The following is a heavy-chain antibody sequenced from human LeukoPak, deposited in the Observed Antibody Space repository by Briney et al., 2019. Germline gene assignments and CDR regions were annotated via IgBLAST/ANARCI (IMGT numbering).Heavy chain of an antibody. CDR3: ASHLGFGELSSPIDY. J-gene: IGHJ4*02. D-gene: IGHD3-10*01. CDR1: GYSISSGYY. Sequence: SETLSLTCTVSGYSISSGYYWGWIRQPPGKEMEWIGSIYHSGSTYYNPSLKSRVTISVDTSKNQFSLKLSSVTAADTAVYYCASHLGFGELSSPIDYWGQGTLVTVSS. V-gene: IGHV4-38-2*02. CDR2: IYHSGST.